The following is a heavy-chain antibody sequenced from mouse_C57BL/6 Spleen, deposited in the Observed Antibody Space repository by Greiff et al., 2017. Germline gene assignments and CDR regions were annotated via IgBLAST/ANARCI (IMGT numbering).Heavy chain of an antibody. Sequence: QVQLQQPGAELVKPGASVKLSCKASGYTFTSYWMHWVKQRPGRGLEWIGRIDPNSGGTKYNEKFKSKATLTVDKPSSTAYMQLSTLTSEGAAVYYCASSGYCCSRHDYWGQGTTLTVSS. V-gene: IGHV1-72*01. J-gene: IGHJ2*01. CDR1: GYTFTSYW. D-gene: IGHD1-1*01. CDR3: ASSGYCCSRHDY. CDR2: IDPNSGGT.